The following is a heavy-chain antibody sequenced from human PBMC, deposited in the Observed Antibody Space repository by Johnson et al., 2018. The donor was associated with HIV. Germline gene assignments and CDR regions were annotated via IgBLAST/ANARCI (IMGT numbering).Heavy chain of an antibody. CDR3: AKDRDLAAAGTDAFDI. D-gene: IGHD6-13*01. J-gene: IGHJ3*02. CDR2: ISSSGNTI. Sequence: QVQLVESGGGLVKPGGSLRLSCAASGFTFSDYYMSWIRQAPGKGLEWVSYISSSGNTIYYADSVKGRFTISRDNAKNSLYLQMNSLRAEDTALYYCAKDRDLAAAGTDAFDIWGQGTMVTVSS. CDR1: GFTFSDYY. V-gene: IGHV3-11*01.